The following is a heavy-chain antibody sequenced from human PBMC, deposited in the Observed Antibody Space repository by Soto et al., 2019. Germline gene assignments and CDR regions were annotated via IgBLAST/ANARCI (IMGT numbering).Heavy chain of an antibody. CDR1: GYTFTSYY. CDR2: INPSGGST. CDR3: AREGSGDSSGYWFDY. V-gene: IGHV1-46*01. Sequence: ASVKVSCKASGYTFTSYYMHWLRQAPGQGLEWMGIINPSGGSTSYAQKFQGRVTMTRDTSTSTVYMELSSLRSEDTAVYYCAREGSGDSSGYWFDYWGQGTLVTVSS. J-gene: IGHJ4*02. D-gene: IGHD3-22*01.